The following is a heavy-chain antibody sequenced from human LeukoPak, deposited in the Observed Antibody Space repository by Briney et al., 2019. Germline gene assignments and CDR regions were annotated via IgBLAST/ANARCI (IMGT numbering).Heavy chain of an antibody. D-gene: IGHD6-19*01. CDR1: GYTYTSYG. J-gene: IGHJ4*02. Sequence: ASVKVSCKASGYTYTSYGISWVRPAPGQGLEWMGWISAYNGNTNYAQKLQGRVTMTTDTSTSTAYMELRSLRSDDTAVYYCARDGDSSGWSNFDYWGQGTLVTVSS. CDR2: ISAYNGNT. V-gene: IGHV1-18*04. CDR3: ARDGDSSGWSNFDY.